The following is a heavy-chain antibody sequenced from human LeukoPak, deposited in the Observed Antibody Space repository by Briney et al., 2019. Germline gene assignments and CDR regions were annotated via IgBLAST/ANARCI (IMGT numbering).Heavy chain of an antibody. D-gene: IGHD2-8*02. CDR1: GYTFTSYD. CDR2: MNPNSGNT. V-gene: IGHV1-8*01. Sequence: ASVKVSCKASGYTFTSYDINWVRQATGHGLEWMGWMNPNSGNTGYAQKFQGRVTMTRNTSISTAYMELSSLRSEDTAVYYCARSPKRGYDIVLIRDGMDVWGQGTTVTVSS. CDR3: ARSPKRGYDIVLIRDGMDV. J-gene: IGHJ6*02.